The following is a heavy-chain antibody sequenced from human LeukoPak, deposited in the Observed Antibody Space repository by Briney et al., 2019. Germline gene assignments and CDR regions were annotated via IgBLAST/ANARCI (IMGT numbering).Heavy chain of an antibody. CDR2: INGGGGST. V-gene: IGHV3-23*01. J-gene: IGHJ4*02. CDR1: GFTFSSYA. Sequence: GGSLRLSCAASGFTFSSYAMSWVRQAPGKGLDCVSSINGGGGSTYYADSVKGRFTISRDNSKNTLYLQMNSLRAEDTAVYYCAKASSGYSYSVSDYWGQGTLVTVSS. CDR3: AKASSGYSYSVSDY. D-gene: IGHD3-22*01.